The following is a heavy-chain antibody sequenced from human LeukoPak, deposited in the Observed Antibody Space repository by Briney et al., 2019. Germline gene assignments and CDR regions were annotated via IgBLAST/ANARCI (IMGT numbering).Heavy chain of an antibody. Sequence: PGGSLRLSCAASGFTVDSNYLSWVRPAPGKGLEWVSTIYTGGNTYYAASVKGRFTISRDFSKNTVFLHMNSLRAEDTAMYYCARGDDSGYYDYFGYWGQGALVTVSS. J-gene: IGHJ4*02. CDR3: ARGDDSGYYDYFGY. V-gene: IGHV3-53*01. CDR1: GFTVDSNY. CDR2: IYTGGNT. D-gene: IGHD3-22*01.